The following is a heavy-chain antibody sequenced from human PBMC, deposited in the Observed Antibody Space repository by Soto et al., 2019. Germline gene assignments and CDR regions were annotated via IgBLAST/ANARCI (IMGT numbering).Heavy chain of an antibody. V-gene: IGHV4-59*11. D-gene: IGHD2-15*01. CDR1: GGSISSHY. J-gene: IGHJ6*02. CDR2: IYYSGST. CDR3: ARGAAATTYYYYGMDV. Sequence: SETLSLTCTVSGGSISSHYWSWIRQPPGKGLEWIGYIYYSGSTNYNPSLKSRVTISVDTSKNQFSLKLSSVTAADTAVYYCARGAAATTYYYYGMDVWGQGTTVTVSS.